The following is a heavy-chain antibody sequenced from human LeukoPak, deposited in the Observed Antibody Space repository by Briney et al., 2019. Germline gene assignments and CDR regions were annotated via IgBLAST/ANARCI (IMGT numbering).Heavy chain of an antibody. D-gene: IGHD3-10*01. CDR3: ARSSGSSPDDAFDI. V-gene: IGHV3-13*05. CDR1: GFTFSSYD. Sequence: PGGSLRLSCAASGFTFSSYDMHWVRQATGKGLEWVSAIGTAGDPYYPGSVEGRFTISRENAKNSLYLQMNSLRAGDTAVYYCARSSGSSPDDAFDIWGQGTMVTVSS. J-gene: IGHJ3*02. CDR2: IGTAGDP.